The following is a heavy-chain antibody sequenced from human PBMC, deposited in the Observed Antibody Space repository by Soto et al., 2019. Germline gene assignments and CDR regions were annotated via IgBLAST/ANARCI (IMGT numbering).Heavy chain of an antibody. CDR1: GGSISSYY. CDR2: IYYSGST. J-gene: IGHJ4*02. CDR3: ARLTSYYDFWSGYFIDY. D-gene: IGHD3-3*01. V-gene: IGHV4-59*08. Sequence: QVQLQESGPGLVKPSETLSLTCTVSGGSISSYYWSWIRQPPGKGLEWIGYIYYSGSTNYNPSLKSRVTISVDTSKNQFSLKLSSVTAADTAVYYCARLTSYYDFWSGYFIDYWGQGTLVTVSS.